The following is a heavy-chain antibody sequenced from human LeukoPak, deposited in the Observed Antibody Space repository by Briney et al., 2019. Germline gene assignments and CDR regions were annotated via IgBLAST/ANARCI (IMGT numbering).Heavy chain of an antibody. CDR2: TGSGSATI. Sequence: GGSLRLSCAASGFTFTSYGMNWVRQAPGKGLEWVSYTGSGSATIYYADSVKGRFTISRDNAKNSLYLQMNSLRDEDTAVYYCARGRGSDWGQGTLVTVSS. CDR3: ARGRGSD. V-gene: IGHV3-48*02. CDR1: GFTFTSYG. J-gene: IGHJ4*02.